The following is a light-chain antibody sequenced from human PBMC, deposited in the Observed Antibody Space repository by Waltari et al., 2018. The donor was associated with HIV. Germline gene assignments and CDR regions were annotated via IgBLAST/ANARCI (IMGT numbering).Light chain of an antibody. J-gene: IGLJ2*01. CDR1: SSNIGSDT. V-gene: IGLV1-44*01. CDR3: AAWDDSLNVV. CDR2: SNN. Sequence: QSVLPQPPSASGTPGQRVTFSSSGRSSNIGSDTVHWNQHPPGPAPKHLIYSNNPRPSGVPDRCSGSKSGTSASLAISGLQSEDEADYYCAAWDDSLNVVFGGGTKLTVL.